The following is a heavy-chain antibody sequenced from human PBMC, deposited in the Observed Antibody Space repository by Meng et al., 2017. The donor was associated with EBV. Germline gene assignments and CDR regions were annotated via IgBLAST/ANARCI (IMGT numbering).Heavy chain of an antibody. J-gene: IGHJ5*02. CDR3: ARPFPSWQSPRLDPFGA. CDR2: VHYTGST. V-gene: IGHV4-39*01. CDR1: XDSISSFYY. Sequence: QLQLRESGPGQVKPSEPLSPTCHVPXDSISSFYYWGWIREPPGRGLEWIGSVHYTGSTYYSPSLKSRVTVSVDTSKNQFSLRLTSVTAADTAVYYCARPFPSWQSPRLDPFGAWGQGTRVTVSS. D-gene: IGHD6-19*01.